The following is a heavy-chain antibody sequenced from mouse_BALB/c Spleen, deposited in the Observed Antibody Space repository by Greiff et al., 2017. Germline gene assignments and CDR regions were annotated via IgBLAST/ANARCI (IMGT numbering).Heavy chain of an antibody. CDR1: GFNIKDTY. J-gene: IGHJ1*01. D-gene: IGHD2-3*01. CDR2: IDPANGNT. CDR3: ARWLLPSPFDV. V-gene: IGHV14-3*02. Sequence: EVQLQQSGAELVKPGASVKLSCTASGFNIKDTYMHWVKQRPEQGLEWIGRIDPANGNTKYDAKFQGKATITADTSSNTAYLQLSSLTSEDTAVYYCARWLLPSPFDVWGAGTTVTVSS.